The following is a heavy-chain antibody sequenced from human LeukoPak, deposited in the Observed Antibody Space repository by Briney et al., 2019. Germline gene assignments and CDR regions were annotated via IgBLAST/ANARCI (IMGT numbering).Heavy chain of an antibody. CDR1: GCSISRFY. CDR3: AREDCSGGSCYLDY. D-gene: IGHD2-15*01. V-gene: IGHV4-4*07. CDR2: IYRGGNT. J-gene: IGHJ4*02. Sequence: TTSETLSLTCSVSGCSISRFYWSLIRQPAGKGLERIVRIYRGGNTNYNPSLKSRVIMSVDTYKNQFALKLSSVTAADTAEYFCAREDCSGGSCYLDYWGQGALVTVSS.